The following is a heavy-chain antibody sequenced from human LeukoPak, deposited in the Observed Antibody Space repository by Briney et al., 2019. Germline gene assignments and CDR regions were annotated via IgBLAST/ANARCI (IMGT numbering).Heavy chain of an antibody. CDR2: INPNSGGT. D-gene: IGHD3-10*01. CDR1: GYTFTDYY. V-gene: IGHV1-2*02. Sequence: GASVKVSCKASGYTFTDYYMHWVRQAPGQGLEWMGWINPNSGGTNYAQKFQGGVTMTRDTSNSTAYMELSRLRSDDTAVYYCARVGGSGSIDYWSQGTLVTVSS. J-gene: IGHJ4*02. CDR3: ARVGGSGSIDY.